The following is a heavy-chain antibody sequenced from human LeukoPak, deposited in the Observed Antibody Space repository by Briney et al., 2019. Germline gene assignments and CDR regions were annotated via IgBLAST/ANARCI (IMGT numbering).Heavy chain of an antibody. J-gene: IGHJ6*03. CDR1: GGSFSGYY. D-gene: IGHD3-3*01. Sequence: SETLSLTCAVYGGSFSGYYWSWIRQPPGKGLEWIGEINHSGSTNYNPSLKSRVNISVDTSKNQFSLKLSSVTAADTAVYYCARGLEYFHYYMDVWGKGTTVTVSS. CDR2: INHSGST. V-gene: IGHV4-34*01. CDR3: ARGLEYFHYYMDV.